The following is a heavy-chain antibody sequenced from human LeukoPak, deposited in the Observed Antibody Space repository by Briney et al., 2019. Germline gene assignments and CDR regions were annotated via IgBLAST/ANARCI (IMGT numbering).Heavy chain of an antibody. J-gene: IGHJ4*02. Sequence: SQTLSLTCTVSGGSISSGSYYWSWLRQPAGTGLEWFGRIYTSGSTNYNPPLKSRVNITVDTSKNQFSLKLSSVTAADTAVYYCARTGRGYSGYDLLFDYWGQGTLVTVSS. CDR2: IYTSGST. CDR3: ARTGRGYSGYDLLFDY. CDR1: GGSISSGSYY. D-gene: IGHD5-12*01. V-gene: IGHV4-61*02.